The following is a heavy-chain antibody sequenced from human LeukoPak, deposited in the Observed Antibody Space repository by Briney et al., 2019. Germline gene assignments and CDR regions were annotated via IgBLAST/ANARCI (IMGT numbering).Heavy chain of an antibody. D-gene: IGHD2-21*02. CDR2: IYGDADT. Sequence: GGSLRLSCAASGFSVISNYMNWVRQAPGKGLEWVSLIYGDADTYYADSVKGRFIISRDNSKDTLHLQMNSLRAEDTAIYYCARGVTVRGGPFDIWGQGTMVTVSS. CDR1: GFSVISNY. CDR3: ARGVTVRGGPFDI. V-gene: IGHV3-53*01. J-gene: IGHJ3*02.